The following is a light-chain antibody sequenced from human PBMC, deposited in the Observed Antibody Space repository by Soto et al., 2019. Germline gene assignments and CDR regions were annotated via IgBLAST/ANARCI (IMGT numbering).Light chain of an antibody. CDR1: QSISSW. Sequence: DIQMTQAPSTLSASVGDRVTITCRASQSISSWLAWYQPKPGKAPKLLIYKATSLESWVTSRFSGSGSGTEFTLTIRRLQPDAFAPDSCQQYNIDSYTFGQGTKLEIK. V-gene: IGKV1-5*03. CDR2: KAT. CDR3: QQYNIDSYT. J-gene: IGKJ2*01.